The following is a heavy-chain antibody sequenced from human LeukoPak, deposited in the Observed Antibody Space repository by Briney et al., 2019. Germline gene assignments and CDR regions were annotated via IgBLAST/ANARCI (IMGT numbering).Heavy chain of an antibody. Sequence: SGRSLRLSCAASGFTFSSYGMHWVRQAPGKGLEWVAVISNDGIKKYYADSVKGRFTISRDNSKNTLYLQMNSLRVEDTAVYYCAKDVGYYGSGSYYSEWGQGTLVTVSS. CDR1: GFTFSSYG. CDR2: ISNDGIKK. J-gene: IGHJ4*02. CDR3: AKDVGYYGSGSYYSE. D-gene: IGHD3-10*01. V-gene: IGHV3-30*18.